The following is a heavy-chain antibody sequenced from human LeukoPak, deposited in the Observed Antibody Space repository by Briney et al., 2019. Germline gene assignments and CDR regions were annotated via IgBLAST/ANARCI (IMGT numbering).Heavy chain of an antibody. CDR2: INHSGST. J-gene: IGHJ4*02. D-gene: IGHD3-22*01. V-gene: IGHV4-34*01. Sequence: SETLSLTCAVYGGSFSDYYWSWIRQPPGKGLEWIGEINHSGSTNYNPSLKSRVTISVDTSKNQFSLKLTSVTAADTAVYYCAREYDSSGYAFDYWGQGTLVTVSS. CDR3: AREYDSSGYAFDY. CDR1: GGSFSDYY.